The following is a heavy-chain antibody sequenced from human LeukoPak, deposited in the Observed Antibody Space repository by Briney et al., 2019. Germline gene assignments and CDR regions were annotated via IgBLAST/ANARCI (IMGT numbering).Heavy chain of an antibody. Sequence: ASVKVSCRTSGFTFTGHYMHWVRQAPGQGLEWMGWINTNTGNPTYAQGFTGRFVFSLDTSVSTAYLQISSLKAEDTAVYYCARGIGYYDSSGNIYYFDYWGQGTLVTVSS. D-gene: IGHD3-22*01. V-gene: IGHV7-4-1*02. J-gene: IGHJ4*02. CDR3: ARGIGYYDSSGNIYYFDY. CDR1: GFTFTGHY. CDR2: INTNTGNP.